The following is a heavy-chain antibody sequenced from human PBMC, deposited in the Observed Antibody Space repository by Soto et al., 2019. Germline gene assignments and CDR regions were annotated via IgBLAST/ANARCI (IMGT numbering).Heavy chain of an antibody. Sequence: PSETLSLICGDYGGSFSGYYWSWIRQPPGKGLEWIGEINHSGSTNYNPSLKSRVTISVDTSKNQFSLKLSSVTAADTAVYYCARGRIAAGGGDYYYYGMDVWGQWTTVTVSS. CDR3: ARGRIAAGGGDYYYYGMDV. D-gene: IGHD6-6*01. J-gene: IGHJ6*02. CDR2: INHSGST. CDR1: GGSFSGYY. V-gene: IGHV4-34*01.